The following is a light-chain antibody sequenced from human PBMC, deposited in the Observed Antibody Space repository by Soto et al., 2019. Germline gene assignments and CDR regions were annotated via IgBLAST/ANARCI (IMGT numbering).Light chain of an antibody. CDR3: QQYNSYSPWT. Sequence: DIQMTQSPSTLSASVGDRVTITCRASQSISSWLAWYQQKPGKAPKLLIYKAFSLESGVPSRFSGSGSGTEFTLTISSLQADDFATYYCQQYNSYSPWTFGQGTKVEIK. CDR1: QSISSW. J-gene: IGKJ1*01. CDR2: KAF. V-gene: IGKV1-5*03.